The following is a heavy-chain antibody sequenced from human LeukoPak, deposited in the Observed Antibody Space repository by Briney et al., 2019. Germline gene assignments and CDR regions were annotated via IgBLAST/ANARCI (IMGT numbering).Heavy chain of an antibody. CDR1: GGSIRSGSHY. D-gene: IGHD3-22*01. V-gene: IGHV4-39*02. J-gene: IGHJ4*02. CDR3: AKRDDSGGNLVDL. Sequence: SETLSLTCTVSGGSIRSGSHYWAWIRQPPGKGLEWIGSIYYSGSTYYNPSLVNRVTISIDTSKNHFSLKLSSLSAADTSVYYCAKRDDSGGNLVDLWGQGTLVTVS. CDR2: IYYSGST.